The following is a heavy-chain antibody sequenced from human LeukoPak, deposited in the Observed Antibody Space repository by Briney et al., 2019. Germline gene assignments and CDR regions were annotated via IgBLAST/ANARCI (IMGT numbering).Heavy chain of an antibody. CDR2: IRSTANGYAT. D-gene: IGHD3-10*01. Sequence: GGSLRLSCAASGFTFSSYGMSWVRQAPGKGLEWVGRIRSTANGYATAYAASVKGRFTISRDDSKNTAYLQMDSLKTEDTAVYYCTGNYYGSGSYADFDYWGQGTLVTVSS. CDR1: GFTFSSYG. J-gene: IGHJ4*02. CDR3: TGNYYGSGSYADFDY. V-gene: IGHV3-73*01.